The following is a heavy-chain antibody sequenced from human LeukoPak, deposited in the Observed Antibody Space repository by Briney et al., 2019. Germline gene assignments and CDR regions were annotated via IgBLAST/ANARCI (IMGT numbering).Heavy chain of an antibody. Sequence: SSETLSLTCAVFGGSLSDHDWSWIRQPPGKGLEWIGEINHRGATNYNPSLKSRVTLSLDTSKNQVSLKLNSLTAADTAVYYCARGKGDLSMIVMIVTAVEFYFDSWGPGTLVTVSS. CDR3: ARGKGDLSMIVMIVTAVEFYFDS. CDR2: INHRGAT. CDR1: GGSLSDHD. V-gene: IGHV4-34*01. J-gene: IGHJ4*02. D-gene: IGHD3-22*01.